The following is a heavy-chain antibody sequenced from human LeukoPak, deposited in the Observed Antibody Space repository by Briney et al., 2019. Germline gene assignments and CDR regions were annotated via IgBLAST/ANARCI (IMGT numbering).Heavy chain of an antibody. V-gene: IGHV1-24*01. Sequence: ASVKVSCKXSGYTLTELSMHWVRQAPRKGLEWMGRFDPEDGETIYAQKFQGRVTMTEDTSTDTAYMELSSLRSEDTAVYYCATARPAATRDDAFDIWGQGTMVTVSS. D-gene: IGHD2-2*01. CDR3: ATARPAATRDDAFDI. CDR2: FDPEDGET. J-gene: IGHJ3*02. CDR1: GYTLTELS.